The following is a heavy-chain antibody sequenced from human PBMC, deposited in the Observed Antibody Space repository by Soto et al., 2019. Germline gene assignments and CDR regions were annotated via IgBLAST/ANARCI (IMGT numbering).Heavy chain of an antibody. CDR3: AKDIEDCSSTSCYATPFDY. Sequence: GGSLRLSCAASGFTFSSYSVNWVRQAPGKGLEWVSYISSSSSTIYYADSVKGRFTISRDNAKNTLYLQMNSLRAEDTAVYYCAKDIEDCSSTSCYATPFDYWGQGTLVTVSS. D-gene: IGHD2-2*01. V-gene: IGHV3-48*01. J-gene: IGHJ4*02. CDR2: ISSSSSTI. CDR1: GFTFSSYS.